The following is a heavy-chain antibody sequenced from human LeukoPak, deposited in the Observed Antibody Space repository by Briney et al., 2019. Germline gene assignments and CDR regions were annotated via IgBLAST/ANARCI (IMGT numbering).Heavy chain of an antibody. CDR1: GFNFDEYS. D-gene: IGHD3-3*01. V-gene: IGHV3-43*01. J-gene: IGHJ4*02. Sequence: GGSLRLSCAASGFNFDEYSMQWVRQAPGKGLEWVSVIRWDGGTTYYADSVKGRFTISRDNSKKSLYLQMNSLRTEDTAFYYCGKDIEYYDFWSGYEYRGQGTLVTVSS. CDR3: GKDIEYYDFWSGYEY. CDR2: IRWDGGTT.